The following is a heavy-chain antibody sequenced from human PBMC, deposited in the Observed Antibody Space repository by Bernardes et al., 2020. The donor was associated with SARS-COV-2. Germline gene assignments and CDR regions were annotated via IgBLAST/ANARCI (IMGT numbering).Heavy chain of an antibody. D-gene: IGHD2-15*01. CDR1: GFTFDDYA. CDR3: AKDLGYCSGGSCYSKHYYYYGMDV. J-gene: IGHJ6*02. Sequence: GGSLRLSCAASGFTFDDYAMHWVRQAPGKGLEWVSGISWNSGSIGYADSVKGRFTISRDNAKNSLYLQMNSLRAEDTALYYCAKDLGYCSGGSCYSKHYYYYGMDVWGQGTTVTVSS. V-gene: IGHV3-9*01. CDR2: ISWNSGSI.